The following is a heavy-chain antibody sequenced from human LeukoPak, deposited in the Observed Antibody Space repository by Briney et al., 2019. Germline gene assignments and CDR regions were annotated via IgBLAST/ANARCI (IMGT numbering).Heavy chain of an antibody. J-gene: IGHJ4*02. CDR3: AREHYDFWSGAFDY. CDR2: INHSGST. D-gene: IGHD3-3*01. Sequence: PSETLSLTCAVYGGSFSGYYWSWIRQPPGKGLEWIGEINHSGSTNYNPFLKSRVTISVDTSKNQFSLKLSSVTAADTAVYYCAREHYDFWSGAFDYWGQGTLVTVSS. CDR1: GGSFSGYY. V-gene: IGHV4-34*01.